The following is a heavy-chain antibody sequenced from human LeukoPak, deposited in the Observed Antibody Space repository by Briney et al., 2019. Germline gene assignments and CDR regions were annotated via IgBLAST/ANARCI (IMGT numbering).Heavy chain of an antibody. CDR2: IIPIFGTA. CDR3: ARKADMITFGGVIGLFDP. CDR1: GGTFSSYA. D-gene: IGHD3-16*02. V-gene: IGHV1-69*05. Sequence: SVKVSCKASGGTFSSYAISWVRQAPGQGLEWMGGIIPIFGTANYAQKFQGRVTITTDESTSTAYMELSSLRSEDTTVYYCARKADMITFGGVIGLFDPWGQGTLVTVSS. J-gene: IGHJ5*02.